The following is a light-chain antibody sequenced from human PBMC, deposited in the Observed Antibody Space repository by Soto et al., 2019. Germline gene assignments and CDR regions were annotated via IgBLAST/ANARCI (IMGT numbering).Light chain of an antibody. V-gene: IGKV4-1*01. CDR1: QRVLSSSDNKNY. CDR2: WAS. J-gene: IGKJ2*01. CDR3: QQYYSAPYT. Sequence: DIVMTQSPDSLAVSLGERATVNCKSSQRVLSSSDNKNYLAWYQQKLGQSPKLLIYWASARESGVPDRFSGSGSGTDFTLTISSLQAEDVAVYYCQQYYSAPYTFGQGTKLGIK.